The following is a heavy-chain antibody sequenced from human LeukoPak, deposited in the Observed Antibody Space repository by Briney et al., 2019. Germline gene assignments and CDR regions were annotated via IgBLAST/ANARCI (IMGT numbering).Heavy chain of an antibody. Sequence: PSETLSLTCTVSGGSISSYYWSWIRQPAGKGLEWNGRIYTSGSTNYNPSLKSRVTMSVDTSKTQFSLKLSSVTAADTAVYYCASTTTGYSSSWYEYWGQGTLVTVSS. D-gene: IGHD6-13*01. J-gene: IGHJ4*02. CDR2: IYTSGST. CDR3: ASTTTGYSSSWYEY. V-gene: IGHV4-4*07. CDR1: GGSISSYY.